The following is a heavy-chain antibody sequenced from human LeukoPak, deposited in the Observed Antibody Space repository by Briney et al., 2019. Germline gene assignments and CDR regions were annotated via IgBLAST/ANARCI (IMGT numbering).Heavy chain of an antibody. Sequence: GGSLRLSCAASGFTFSSYWMSWVRQAPGRGLDWVANIKQGGSEKYYVDSVKGRFTISRDDAKSSLYLQMNSLRAEDTAVYYCARIYCSSISCHFDYWAREPWSPSPQ. J-gene: IGHJ4*02. CDR3: ARIYCSSISCHFDY. CDR1: GFTFSSYW. D-gene: IGHD2-2*01. CDR2: IKQGGSEK. V-gene: IGHV3-7*01.